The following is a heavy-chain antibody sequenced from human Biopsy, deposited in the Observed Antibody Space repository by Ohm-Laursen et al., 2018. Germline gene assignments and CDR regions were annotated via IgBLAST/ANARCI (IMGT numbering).Heavy chain of an antibody. Sequence: SSVKVSCKASGGTFGGFPITWVRQAPGPGLWGIGRIIPVFGLPTYAPRFQGRVTVTADTSTNTVYMDLSSLRSEDTAVYYCAKDQLHTTSSVGAAFEIWGPGTLVTVS. J-gene: IGHJ3*02. CDR2: IIPVFGLP. D-gene: IGHD1-7*01. V-gene: IGHV1-69*04. CDR1: GGTFGGFP. CDR3: AKDQLHTTSSVGAAFEI.